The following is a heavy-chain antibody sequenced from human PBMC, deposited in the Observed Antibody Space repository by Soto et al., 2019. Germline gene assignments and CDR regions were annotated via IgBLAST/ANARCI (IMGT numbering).Heavy chain of an antibody. J-gene: IGHJ5*02. Sequence: QIILKESGPTLVKPTQTLTLTCTFSGFSLSTSGLGVGWIRQPPTKALEWLALIYWDGDKRYSPSLRTRLTTPKDTSENLVVLTMTNMDPVDTATYYCAPLPVPGANWFDPRGQGILVTVSS. CDR2: IYWDGDK. D-gene: IGHD6-19*01. V-gene: IGHV2-5*02. CDR1: GFSLSTSGLG. CDR3: APLPVPGANWFDP.